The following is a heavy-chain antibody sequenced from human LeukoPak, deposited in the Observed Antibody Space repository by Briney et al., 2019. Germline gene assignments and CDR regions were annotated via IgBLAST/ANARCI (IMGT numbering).Heavy chain of an antibody. CDR2: IGSSGVIT. CDR1: GFTFSNYA. Sequence: PGGSLRLSCAASGFTFSNYAMSWVRQAPGKGLEWVSAIGSSGVITYYADSVKGRFTISRDNSKNTLYLQMNSLRAEDTAVYYCAKRGSCSTTSCYFDCWGQGTLVTVSS. V-gene: IGHV3-23*01. CDR3: AKRGSCSTTSCYFDC. D-gene: IGHD2-2*01. J-gene: IGHJ4*02.